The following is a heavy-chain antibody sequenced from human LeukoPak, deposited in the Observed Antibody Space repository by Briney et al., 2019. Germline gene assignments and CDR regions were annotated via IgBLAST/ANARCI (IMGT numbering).Heavy chain of an antibody. Sequence: GGSLRLSCAASGFTSSSYGMHWVRQAPGKGLEWVAVISYDGSNKYYADSVKGRFTISRDNSKNTLYLQMNSLRAEDTAVYYCAKDKIWFGELLDYWGQGTLVTVSS. D-gene: IGHD3-10*01. J-gene: IGHJ4*02. CDR3: AKDKIWFGELLDY. CDR1: GFTSSSYG. CDR2: ISYDGSNK. V-gene: IGHV3-30*18.